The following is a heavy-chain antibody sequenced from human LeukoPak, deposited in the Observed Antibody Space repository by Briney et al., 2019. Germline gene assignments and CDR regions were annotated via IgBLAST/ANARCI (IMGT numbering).Heavy chain of an antibody. J-gene: IGHJ4*02. V-gene: IGHV1-18*01. Sequence: GSVKVSCKASDYTFTSYGISGVSRAPEQGLEWMGWISAYNGNTNYAQKLQGRVTMTTDTSTSTAYMELRSLRSDDTAVYYCARSSSVTIPGYYFDYWGQGTLVTVSS. D-gene: IGHD2-21*01. CDR3: ARSSSVTIPGYYFDY. CDR2: ISAYNGNT. CDR1: DYTFTSYG.